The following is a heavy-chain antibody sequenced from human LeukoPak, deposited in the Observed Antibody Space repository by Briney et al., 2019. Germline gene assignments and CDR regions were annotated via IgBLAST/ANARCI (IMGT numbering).Heavy chain of an antibody. V-gene: IGHV3-23*01. CDR2: ISGSGGST. D-gene: IGHD3-3*01. CDR1: GFTFSSYA. J-gene: IGHJ4*02. CDR3: AKVAHDFWSGSYFDY. Sequence: GGSLRLSCAASGFTFSSYAMSWVRQAPGKGREWVSAISGSGGSTYYADSVKGRFTISRDNSKTTLYLQMNSLRAEDTAVYYCAKVAHDFWSGSYFDYWGQGTLVTVSS.